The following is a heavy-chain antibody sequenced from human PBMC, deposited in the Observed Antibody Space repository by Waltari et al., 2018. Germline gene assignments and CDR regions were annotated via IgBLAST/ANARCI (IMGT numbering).Heavy chain of an antibody. CDR1: GGSFSGYY. Sequence: QVQLQQWGAGLLKPSETLSLTCAVYGGSFSGYYWSWIRQPPGKGLEWIGEIDHSGRTNYNPSLKSRVTISVDTSKNQFSLKLSSVTAADTAVYYCARGGRDGDYGYWGQGTLVTVSS. J-gene: IGHJ4*02. D-gene: IGHD4-17*01. CDR2: IDHSGRT. V-gene: IGHV4-34*01. CDR3: ARGGRDGDYGY.